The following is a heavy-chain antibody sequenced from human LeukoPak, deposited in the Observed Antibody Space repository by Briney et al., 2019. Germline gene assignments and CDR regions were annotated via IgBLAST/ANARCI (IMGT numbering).Heavy chain of an antibody. V-gene: IGHV4-59*02. CDR2: VYYTGST. D-gene: IGHD6-19*01. Sequence: SETLSLTCSVSGGSVSSYYWSWIRQPPGKGLEWIGYVYYTGSTNYNPSLKSRVTMFEDKSENQFSLELSSVTAADTAMYYCARGRSPYSSGRVDNYWGQGTLVTVSS. CDR1: GGSVSSYY. J-gene: IGHJ4*02. CDR3: ARGRSPYSSGRVDNY.